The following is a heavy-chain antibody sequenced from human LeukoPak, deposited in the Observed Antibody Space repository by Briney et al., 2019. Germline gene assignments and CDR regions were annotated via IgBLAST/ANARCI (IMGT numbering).Heavy chain of an antibody. V-gene: IGHV1-8*02. CDR2: MNPNSGNT. J-gene: IGHJ5*02. CDR3: ARGSSSNWFDP. D-gene: IGHD6-19*01. CDR1: GYTFTGYY. Sequence: ASVKVSCKASGYTFTGYYMHWVRQATGQGLEWMGWMNPNSGNTGYAQKFQGRVTMTRNTSISTAYMELSSLRSEDTAVYYCARGSSSNWFDPWGQGTLVTVSS.